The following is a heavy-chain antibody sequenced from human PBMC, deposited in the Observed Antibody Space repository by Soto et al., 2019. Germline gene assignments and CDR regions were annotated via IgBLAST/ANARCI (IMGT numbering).Heavy chain of an antibody. CDR1: GFTFSSYG. V-gene: IGHV3-7*05. J-gene: IGHJ4*02. CDR3: ARDGVAPGLYFDH. D-gene: IGHD3-10*01. Sequence: GGSLRLSCAASGFTFSSYGMHWVRQAPGKGLEWVASIKYDGAEKTYVDSVKGRFTISRDNPKNSMYLQMASLRAEDTAVYYCARDGVAPGLYFDHWGQGTPVTVSS. CDR2: IKYDGAEK.